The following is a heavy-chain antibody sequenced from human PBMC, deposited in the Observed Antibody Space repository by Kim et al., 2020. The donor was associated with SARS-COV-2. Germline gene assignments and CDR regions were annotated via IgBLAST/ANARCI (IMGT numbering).Heavy chain of an antibody. J-gene: IGHJ6*02. V-gene: IGHV3-33*01. Sequence: YYADSEKGRFTISRDNSKNTLDLQMNSLRAEDTAVYYCARDTRDYYGMDVWGQGTTVTVSS. CDR3: ARDTRDYYGMDV.